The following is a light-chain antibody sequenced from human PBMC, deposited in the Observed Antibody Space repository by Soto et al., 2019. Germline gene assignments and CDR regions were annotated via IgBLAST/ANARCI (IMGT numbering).Light chain of an antibody. Sequence: EIVLTQSPGTLSLSPGDGATLSCRASQSVSSTYLAWYQNKPGQAPRLLIYVASSRATGIPGRFSGSGSGTDFTLTISRLEAEDFAVYYCQQYGGSITFGQGTRLEIE. CDR2: VAS. J-gene: IGKJ5*01. V-gene: IGKV3-20*01. CDR1: QSVSSTY. CDR3: QQYGGSIT.